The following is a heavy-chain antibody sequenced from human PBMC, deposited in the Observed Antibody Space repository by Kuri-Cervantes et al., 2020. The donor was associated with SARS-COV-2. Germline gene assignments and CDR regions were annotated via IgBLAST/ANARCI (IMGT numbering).Heavy chain of an antibody. V-gene: IGHV3-49*03. CDR3: TRDDSSGWFSNRFDY. J-gene: IGHJ4*02. CDR1: GFIFGDYA. Sequence: GESLKISCTGFGFIFGDYAMSWFRQAPGKGLEWVGIIRSNVYGGTTENAASVRGRFTISRDDSEGIAYLQMNSLKTEDTAVYYCTRDDSSGWFSNRFDYWGQGTLVTVSS. CDR2: IRSNVYGGTT. D-gene: IGHD6-19*01.